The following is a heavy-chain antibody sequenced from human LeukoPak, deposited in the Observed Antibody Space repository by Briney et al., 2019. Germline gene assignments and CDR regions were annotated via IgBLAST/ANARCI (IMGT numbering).Heavy chain of an antibody. CDR3: ARIVPYSGSHWGLDY. CDR2: IKQDGSEK. CDR1: GFTFSSYW. Sequence: SGGSLRLSCAASGFTFSSYWMSWVRQAPGKGLEWVANIKQDGSEKYYVNSVKGRFTISRDNAKNSLYLQMNSLRAGDTAVYYCARIVPYSGSHWGLDYWGQGTLVTVSS. V-gene: IGHV3-7*01. D-gene: IGHD1-26*01. J-gene: IGHJ4*02.